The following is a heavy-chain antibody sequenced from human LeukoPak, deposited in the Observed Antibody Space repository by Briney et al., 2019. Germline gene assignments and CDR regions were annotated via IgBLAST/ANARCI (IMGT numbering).Heavy chain of an antibody. CDR3: ARERSYTAMVKYYFDY. V-gene: IGHV1-18*01. Sequence: AASVKVSCKASGYTFTSYGISWVRQAPGQGLEWMGWISAYNGNTNYAQKLQGRVTMTTDASTSTAYMELRSLRSDDTAVYYCARERSYTAMVKYYFDYWGQGTLVTVSS. CDR2: ISAYNGNT. D-gene: IGHD5-18*01. CDR1: GYTFTSYG. J-gene: IGHJ4*02.